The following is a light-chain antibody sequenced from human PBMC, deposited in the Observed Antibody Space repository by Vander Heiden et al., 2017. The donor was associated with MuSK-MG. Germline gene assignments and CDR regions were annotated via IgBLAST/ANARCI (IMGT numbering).Light chain of an antibody. CDR1: SSNIGNNG. J-gene: IGLJ3*02. CDR2: YNA. CDR3: ASWYDRWNGWV. Sequence: QSVLTQSPSVSEVPGHKVTISCSGSSSNIGNNGVHWYQQHPGKAPKLLIYYNALLFSGVSGRFSGSKSGTSASLAISGIVSEDEADYYCASWYDRWNGWVFGGGTKVTVL. V-gene: IGLV1-36*01.